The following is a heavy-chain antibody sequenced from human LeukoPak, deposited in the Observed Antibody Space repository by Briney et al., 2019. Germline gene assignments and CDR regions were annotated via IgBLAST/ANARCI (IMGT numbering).Heavy chain of an antibody. V-gene: IGHV3-21*01. CDR2: ISSSSSYI. CDR1: GFTFSSYS. Sequence: GGSLRLSCAASGFTFSSYSMNWVRQAPGKGLERVSSISSSSSYIYYADSVKGRFTISRDNAKNSLYLQMNSLRAEDTAVYYCARGGGSSSWYRRLTLYYFDYWGQGTLVTVSS. D-gene: IGHD6-13*01. CDR3: ARGGGSSSWYRRLTLYYFDY. J-gene: IGHJ4*02.